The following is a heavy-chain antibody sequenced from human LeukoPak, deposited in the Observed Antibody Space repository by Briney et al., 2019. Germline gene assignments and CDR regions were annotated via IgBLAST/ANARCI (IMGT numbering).Heavy chain of an antibody. CDR1: GFTFSSYG. CDR3: AKVPGDPTVVTPPDY. CDR2: ISYDGSNE. V-gene: IGHV3-30*18. Sequence: QTGGSLRLSCAASGFTFSSYGMHWVRQAPGKGLEWVAVISYDGSNEYYVDSVKGRFTISRDNSKNTLYLQMNGLRAEDTAVYYCAKVPGDPTVVTPPDYWGQGTLVTVSS. J-gene: IGHJ4*02. D-gene: IGHD4-23*01.